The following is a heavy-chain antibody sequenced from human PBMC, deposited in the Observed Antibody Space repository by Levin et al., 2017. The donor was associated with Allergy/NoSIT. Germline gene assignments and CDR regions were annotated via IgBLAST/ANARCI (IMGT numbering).Heavy chain of an antibody. J-gene: IGHJ4*02. CDR3: AREGGRDASNFYVDH. D-gene: IGHD5-24*01. Sequence: KISCKASGGTFSTYGINWVRQAPGQGLEWMGGVIPVFATPNYARKFQGRVTIAADESTSTAYMELSSLNSEDTAVYFCAREGGRDASNFYVDHWGQGTLVTVSS. CDR1: GGTFSTYG. V-gene: IGHV1-69*01. CDR2: VIPVFATP.